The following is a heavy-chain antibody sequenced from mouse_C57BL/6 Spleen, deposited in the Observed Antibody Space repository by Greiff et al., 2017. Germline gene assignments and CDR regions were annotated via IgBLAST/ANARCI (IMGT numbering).Heavy chain of an antibody. CDR3: ARRGYGSSLYAMDY. J-gene: IGHJ4*01. CDR1: GYTFTSYW. V-gene: IGHV1-69*01. CDR2: IDPSDSYT. D-gene: IGHD1-1*01. Sequence: QVQLQQSGAELVMPGASVKLSCKASGYTFTSYWMHWVKQRPGQGLEWIGEIDPSDSYTNYNQKFKGQSTLTVDKSSSTAYMQLSSLTSEDSAVYYCARRGYGSSLYAMDYWGQGTSVTVSS.